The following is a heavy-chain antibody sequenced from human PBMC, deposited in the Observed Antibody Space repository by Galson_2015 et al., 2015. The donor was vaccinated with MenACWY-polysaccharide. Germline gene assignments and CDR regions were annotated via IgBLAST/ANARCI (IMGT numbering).Heavy chain of an antibody. Sequence: LEWVSALRSSGTNTYYADSVKGRFTISRDNSKNTLYLQMNSLRAEDTAVYYCAKDSTDFWSVAGRFDHWGQGTLVTVSS. CDR2: LRSSGTNT. V-gene: IGHV3-23*01. CDR3: AKDSTDFWSVAGRFDH. D-gene: IGHD3-3*01. J-gene: IGHJ5*02.